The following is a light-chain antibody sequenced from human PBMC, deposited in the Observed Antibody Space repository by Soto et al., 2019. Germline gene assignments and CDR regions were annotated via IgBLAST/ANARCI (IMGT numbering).Light chain of an antibody. Sequence: DIQMSQSPSTLSPPVGDRVTISCRASQSISNWLAWYQQKPGEAPKLLIYRASNLQSGVPSKFSGSGSGTEFTLTISSLQTDDFATYYCQQYHRYPYSFGPGTKVDIK. J-gene: IGKJ3*01. CDR2: RAS. CDR1: QSISNW. CDR3: QQYHRYPYS. V-gene: IGKV1-5*03.